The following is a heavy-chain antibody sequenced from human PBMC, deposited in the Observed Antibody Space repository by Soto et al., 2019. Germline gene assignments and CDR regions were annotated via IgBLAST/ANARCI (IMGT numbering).Heavy chain of an antibody. CDR1: GGTFSSYA. Sequence: GASVKVSCKASGGTFSSYAISWVGQAPGQGLEWMGGIIPIFGTANDAQKFQGRVTITADESTSTAYMELSSMRSEDTAVYYCARAVYSSSSGDYYYGMDVCGQGTKVTVSS. CDR3: ARAVYSSSSGDYYYGMDV. D-gene: IGHD6-6*01. J-gene: IGHJ6*02. CDR2: IIPIFGTA. V-gene: IGHV1-69*13.